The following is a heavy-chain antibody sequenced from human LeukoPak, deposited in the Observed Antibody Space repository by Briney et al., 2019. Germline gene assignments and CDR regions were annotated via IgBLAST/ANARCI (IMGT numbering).Heavy chain of an antibody. CDR2: IYPNTGGT. Sequence: GASVKVSCKASGYTFTAYYIHWVRQAPGQGLEWMGWIYPNTGGTNYAQKFQGGVTMTRDTSISTAYMELSSLRSDDTAVYYCATQPGAAGARGDWFDPWGQGTLVTVSS. V-gene: IGHV1-2*02. D-gene: IGHD6-13*01. CDR1: GYTFTAYY. J-gene: IGHJ5*02. CDR3: ATQPGAAGARGDWFDP.